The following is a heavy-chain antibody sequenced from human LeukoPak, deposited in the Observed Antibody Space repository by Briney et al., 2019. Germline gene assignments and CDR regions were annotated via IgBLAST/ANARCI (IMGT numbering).Heavy chain of an antibody. CDR1: DGSISSSSYY. D-gene: IGHD5-18*01. Sequence: SETLSLTCTVSDGSISSSSYYWGWIRQPPGKGLEWIGSIYYSGSTYYNPSLKSRVTISVDTSKNQFSLKLSSVTAADTAVYYCARMGRGYSYGYQLDYWGQGTLVTVSS. CDR2: IYYSGST. V-gene: IGHV4-39*07. CDR3: ARMGRGYSYGYQLDY. J-gene: IGHJ4*02.